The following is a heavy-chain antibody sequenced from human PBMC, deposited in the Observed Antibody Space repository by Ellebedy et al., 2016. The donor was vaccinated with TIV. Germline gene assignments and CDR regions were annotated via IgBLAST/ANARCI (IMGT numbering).Heavy chain of an antibody. V-gene: IGHV3-23*01. D-gene: IGHD3-3*01. CDR1: GFTFSSSA. J-gene: IGHJ4*02. CDR2: IRSGGDT. CDR3: AKTPPQAHYDFWSGYFDY. Sequence: PGGSLRLSCAASGFTFSSSAMSWVRQAPGKGLEWVSSIRSGGDTSYAGSVQGRFSISRDNSESTLYLQMNNLRVEDTAVYYCAKTPPQAHYDFWSGYFDYWGQGTLVTVSS.